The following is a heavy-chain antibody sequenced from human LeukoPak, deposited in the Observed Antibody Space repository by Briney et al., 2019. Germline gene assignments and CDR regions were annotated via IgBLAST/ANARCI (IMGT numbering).Heavy chain of an antibody. CDR1: GFTFSSYG. CDR2: ISYDGSNK. V-gene: IGHV3-30*03. Sequence: HPGGSLRLSCAASGFTFSSYGMHWVRQAPGKGLEWVAVISYDGSNKYYADSVKGRFTISRDNSKNTLYLQMNSLRAEDTAVYYCASPERVWGSYPRNWGQGTLVTVSS. D-gene: IGHD3-16*02. J-gene: IGHJ4*02. CDR3: ASPERVWGSYPRN.